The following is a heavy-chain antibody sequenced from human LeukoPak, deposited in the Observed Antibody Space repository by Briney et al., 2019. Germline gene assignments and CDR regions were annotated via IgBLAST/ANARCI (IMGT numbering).Heavy chain of an antibody. Sequence: GASLKISCKGSGNSFTTYWIGWVRPMPGKGLEWMRIIYPGDSDTRYSPYFQGQVTISADKSISTAYLQWSSLKASDTAMYYCARHLYYASGTYYLDYWGQGTLVTVSS. CDR2: IYPGDSDT. CDR3: ARHLYYASGTYYLDY. CDR1: GNSFTTYW. J-gene: IGHJ4*02. V-gene: IGHV5-51*01. D-gene: IGHD3-10*01.